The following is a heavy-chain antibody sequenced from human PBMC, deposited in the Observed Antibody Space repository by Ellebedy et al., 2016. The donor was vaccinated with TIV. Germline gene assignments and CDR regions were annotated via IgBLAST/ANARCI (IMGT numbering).Heavy chain of an antibody. J-gene: IGHJ5*02. CDR3: ARQIVLTAGFDP. CDR1: GYSFTSYW. Sequence: GGSLRLSXKGSGYSFTSYWIGWVRQMPGKGLEWMGIIYPGDSDTRYSPSFQGQVTISADKSISTAYLQWSSLKASDTAIYYCARQIVLTAGFDPWGQGTLVTVSS. CDR2: IYPGDSDT. V-gene: IGHV5-51*01. D-gene: IGHD2-21*02.